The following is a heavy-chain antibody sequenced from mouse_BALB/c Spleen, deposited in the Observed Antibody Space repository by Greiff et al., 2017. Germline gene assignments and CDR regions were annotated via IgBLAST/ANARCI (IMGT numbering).Heavy chain of an antibody. CDR3: ARRGTYGNYYAMDY. CDR2: ILPGSGST. V-gene: IGHV1-9*01. Sequence: QVQLKESGAELMKPGASVKISCKATGYTFSSYWIEWVKQRPGHGLEWIGEILPGSGSTNYNEKFKGKATFTADTSSNTAYMQLSSLTSEDSAVYYCARRGTYGNYYAMDYWGQGTSVTVSS. CDR1: GYTFSSYW. J-gene: IGHJ4*01. D-gene: IGHD2-1*01.